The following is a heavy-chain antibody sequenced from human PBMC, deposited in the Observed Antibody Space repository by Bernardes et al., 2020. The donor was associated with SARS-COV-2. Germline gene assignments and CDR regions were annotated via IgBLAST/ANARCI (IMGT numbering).Heavy chain of an antibody. J-gene: IGHJ4*02. CDR3: AREWEDYTSSLFEY. D-gene: IGHD2-2*02. CDR2: ITYDGTTK. V-gene: IGHV3-30-3*01. CDR1: GFTFSSFA. Sequence: GGSLRLSCAASGFTFSSFAMHWVRQAPGKGLEWVAIITYDGTTKYNTDSVKGRFTISRDNSKNTLYLQMNSLTTEDTAVYYCAREWEDYTSSLFEYWGQGTRVTLSS.